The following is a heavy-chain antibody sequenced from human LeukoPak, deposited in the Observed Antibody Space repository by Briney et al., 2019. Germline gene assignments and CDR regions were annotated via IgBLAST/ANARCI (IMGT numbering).Heavy chain of an antibody. CDR1: GGSFSGYY. CDR3: ARAAWNPRAGRYYTDV. J-gene: IGHJ6*03. V-gene: IGHV4-34*01. CDR2: INHSGST. D-gene: IGHD1-1*01. Sequence: SETLSLTCAVYGGSFSGYYWSWIRQPPGKGLEWIGEINHSGSTNYNPSLKSRVTISVDTSKNQFSLKRSSVTAADTAVYYCARAAWNPRAGRYYTDVWGKGTTVTVSS.